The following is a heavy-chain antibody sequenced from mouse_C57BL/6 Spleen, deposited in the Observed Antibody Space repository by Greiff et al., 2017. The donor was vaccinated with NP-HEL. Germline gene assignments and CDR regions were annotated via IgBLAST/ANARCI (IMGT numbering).Heavy chain of an antibody. V-gene: IGHV7-3*01. J-gene: IGHJ2*01. CDR1: GFTFTDYY. D-gene: IGHD2-1*01. Sequence: EVKLVESGGGLVQPGGSLSLSCAASGFTFTDYYMSWVRQPPGKALEWLGFIRNKANGYTTEYSASVKGRFTISRDNSQSILYLQMNALRAEDSATYYCASLLYPHYFDYWGQGTTLTVSS. CDR2: IRNKANGYTT. CDR3: ASLLYPHYFDY.